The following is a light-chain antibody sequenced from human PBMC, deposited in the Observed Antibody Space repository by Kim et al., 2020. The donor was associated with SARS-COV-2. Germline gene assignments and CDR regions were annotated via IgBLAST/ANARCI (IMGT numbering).Light chain of an antibody. CDR3: QQYGSSPRT. V-gene: IGKV3-20*01. CDR2: GAS. J-gene: IGKJ2*01. Sequence: LSPGEGAPRSCRASQSVSSSYLDWCQQKPGQAPRLLIHGASSRATGIPDRFSGSGSGTDFSLTISRLEPEDFAVYYCQQYGSSPRTFGQGTKLEI. CDR1: QSVSSSY.